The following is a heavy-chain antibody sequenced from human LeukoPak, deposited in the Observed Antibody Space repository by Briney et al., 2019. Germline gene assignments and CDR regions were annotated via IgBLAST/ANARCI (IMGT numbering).Heavy chain of an antibody. CDR1: GFTFRDYG. V-gene: IGHV3-30*02. Sequence: GGSLRLSCAASGFTFRDYGMHWIRQAPGKGLEWVAFIRNDGRNEYYPDSVKGRFTISRDNSRKNLYLQMNSLRDEDTAVYYCAKGGSASHNWFDPWGQGTLVTVSS. J-gene: IGHJ5*02. D-gene: IGHD2-15*01. CDR2: IRNDGRNE. CDR3: AKGGSASHNWFDP.